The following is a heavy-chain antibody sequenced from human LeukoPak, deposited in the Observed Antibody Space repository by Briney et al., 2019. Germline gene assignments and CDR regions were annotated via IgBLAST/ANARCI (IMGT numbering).Heavy chain of an antibody. CDR2: ISGSGGST. D-gene: IGHD3-10*01. Sequence: PGGSLRLSCAASGFTFSSYAMSWVRQALGKGLEWVSAISGSGGSTYYADSVKGRFTISRDNSKNTLYLQMNSLRAEDTAVYYCAKGQGSGIYKYYFDYWGQGTLVTVSS. CDR1: GFTFSSYA. V-gene: IGHV3-23*01. J-gene: IGHJ4*02. CDR3: AKGQGSGIYKYYFDY.